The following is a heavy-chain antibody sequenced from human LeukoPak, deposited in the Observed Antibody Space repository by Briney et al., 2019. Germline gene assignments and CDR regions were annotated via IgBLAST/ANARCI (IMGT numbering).Heavy chain of an antibody. CDR2: ISYSGCST. CDR3: AKDRGGGAAAEFDF. J-gene: IGHJ4*02. V-gene: IGHV3-23*01. Sequence: GGSLRLSCAASGFTFTSYAMSWVRQAPGKGLEWVSTISYSGCSTYYADSVKGRFTISRDNSKNTLYLQLNSLRAEDTAIYYCAKDRGGGAAAEFDFWGQGTLVAVSS. CDR1: GFTFTSYA. D-gene: IGHD6-13*01.